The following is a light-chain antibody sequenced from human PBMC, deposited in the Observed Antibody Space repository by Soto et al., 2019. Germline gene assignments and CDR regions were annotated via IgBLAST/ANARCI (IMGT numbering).Light chain of an antibody. CDR2: EVS. Sequence: QSVLTHPPSASWSPGQSFTISCTGTSSDVGGYNYVSWYQQHPGKAPKLMIYEVSKRPSGVPDRFSGSKSGNTASLTVSGLQAEDEADYYCSSYAGRNNYVFGIGTKVTVL. V-gene: IGLV2-8*01. CDR3: SSYAGRNNYV. J-gene: IGLJ1*01. CDR1: SSDVGGYNY.